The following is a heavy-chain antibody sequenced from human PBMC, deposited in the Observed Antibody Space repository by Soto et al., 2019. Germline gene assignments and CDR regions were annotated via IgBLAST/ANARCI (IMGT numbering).Heavy chain of an antibody. CDR1: GGSISSYY. J-gene: IGHJ5*01. V-gene: IGHV4-59*01. CDR2: IYYSGST. D-gene: IGHD2-8*01. Sequence: SETLSLTCTVSGGSISSYYWSWIRQPPGKGLEWIGYIYYSGSTNYNPSLKSRVTISVDTSKNQFSLKLSSVTAADTAVYYCARGGDTGVCYILLPERGPFDSWGQGALVTVSS. CDR3: ARGGDTGVCYILLPERGPFDS.